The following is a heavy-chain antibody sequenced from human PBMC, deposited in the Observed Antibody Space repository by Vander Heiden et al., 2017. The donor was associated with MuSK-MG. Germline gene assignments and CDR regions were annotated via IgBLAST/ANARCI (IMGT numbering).Heavy chain of an antibody. Sequence: QVQLVESGGGVVQPGRSLRLSWAASGFTFSTYALHWVRQAPGEGLEWVAVISYDGSNKFYADSVKGRFTISRDKSKNTLYLQMNSLRAEDTAVYYCARDMTNYYGSGSMGYWGQGTLVTVSS. CDR2: ISYDGSNK. CDR3: ARDMTNYYGSGSMGY. D-gene: IGHD3-10*01. J-gene: IGHJ4*02. CDR1: GFTFSTYA. V-gene: IGHV3-30*04.